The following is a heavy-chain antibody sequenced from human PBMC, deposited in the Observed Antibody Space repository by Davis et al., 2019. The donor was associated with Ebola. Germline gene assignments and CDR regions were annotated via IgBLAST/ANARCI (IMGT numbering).Heavy chain of an antibody. V-gene: IGHV3-48*04. Sequence: PGGSLRLSCAASGFTFSSYSMNWVRQAPGKGLEWVSYISSSSSTIYYADSVKGRFTISRDNAKNSLYLQMNSLRAEDTAVYYCASGIAARPPYYYMDVWGKGTTVTVSS. D-gene: IGHD6-6*01. CDR3: ASGIAARPPYYYMDV. CDR2: ISSSSSTI. CDR1: GFTFSSYS. J-gene: IGHJ6*03.